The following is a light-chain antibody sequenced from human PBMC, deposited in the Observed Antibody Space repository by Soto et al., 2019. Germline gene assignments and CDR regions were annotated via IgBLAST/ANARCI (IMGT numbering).Light chain of an antibody. Sequence: SVLTQPPSVSGAPGQRVTISCTGSSSNLGAGYDVHWYQLLPGTAPKLLIYGNRNRPSGVPDRFSGSKSGTSASLAITWLQAEDEADYYCQSYDNSMGVCYVFGTGTKVTVL. J-gene: IGLJ1*01. CDR2: GNR. CDR1: SSNLGAGYD. V-gene: IGLV1-40*01. CDR3: QSYDNSMGVCYV.